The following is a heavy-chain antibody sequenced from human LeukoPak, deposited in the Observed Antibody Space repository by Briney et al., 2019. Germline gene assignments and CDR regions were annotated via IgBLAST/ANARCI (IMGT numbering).Heavy chain of an antibody. D-gene: IGHD3-10*01. CDR1: GFTSGDYA. V-gene: IGHV3-49*04. Sequence: GGSLRLSCTASGFTSGDYAMSWVRQAPGKGVEWVGFIRSKAYGGTTEYAASVKGRFTISRDDSKSITYLQMNSLKTEDTAVYYCTRVAGGYYGSGSTTGGQGTLVTVSS. CDR2: IRSKAYGGTT. CDR3: TRVAGGYYGSGSTT. J-gene: IGHJ4*02.